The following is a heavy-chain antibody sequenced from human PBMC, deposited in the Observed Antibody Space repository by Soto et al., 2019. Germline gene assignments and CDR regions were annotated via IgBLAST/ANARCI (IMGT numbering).Heavy chain of an antibody. D-gene: IGHD6-13*01. CDR1: GYSFTSYW. Sequence: GESLKISCKGSGYSFTSYWIGWVRQMPGKGLEWRGIIYPGDSDTRYSPSFQGQVTISADKSISTAYLQWSSLKASDTAMYYCARTAIAAAGPLDYWGQGTLVTVSS. CDR3: ARTAIAAAGPLDY. J-gene: IGHJ4*02. V-gene: IGHV5-51*01. CDR2: IYPGDSDT.